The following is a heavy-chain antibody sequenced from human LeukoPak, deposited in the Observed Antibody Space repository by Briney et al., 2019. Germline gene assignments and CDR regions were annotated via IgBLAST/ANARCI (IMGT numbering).Heavy chain of an antibody. CDR1: GYSFTTYW. Sequence: GESLKISCKASGYSFTTYWIGWVRQVPGKGLEWVGIIYPADSTAKYSPSFQGQVTISVDKSISTAYLQWSRLEASDTAVYYCASGFEWEPIDYWGQGTLVTVSS. J-gene: IGHJ4*02. V-gene: IGHV5-51*01. D-gene: IGHD1-26*01. CDR3: ASGFEWEPIDY. CDR2: IYPADSTA.